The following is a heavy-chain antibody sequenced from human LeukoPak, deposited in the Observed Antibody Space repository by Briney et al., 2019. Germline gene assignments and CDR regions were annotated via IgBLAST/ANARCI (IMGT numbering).Heavy chain of an antibody. CDR3: ARNSHGYSSGWLQFNFDY. Sequence: GASVKVSCKASGYTFPSYGISWVRQAPGQGLEWMGWINTYNANTNYAQKLQGRVTMTTDTSTSTAYMELRSLRSDDTAVYYCARNSHGYSSGWLQFNFDYWGQGTLVTVSS. CDR2: INTYNANT. D-gene: IGHD6-19*01. V-gene: IGHV1-18*01. J-gene: IGHJ4*02. CDR1: GYTFPSYG.